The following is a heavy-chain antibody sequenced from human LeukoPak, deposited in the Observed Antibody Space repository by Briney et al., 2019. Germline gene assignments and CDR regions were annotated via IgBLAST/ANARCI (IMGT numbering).Heavy chain of an antibody. Sequence: GGSLRLSCAASGFTFSGYAMRCVRQAPGKGLEWVSGISGSGDSTYYADSVKGRFTISRDNSKNTLYLQMNSLRAEDTAVYYCARRSGIAVAGAFDYWGQGTLVTVSS. V-gene: IGHV3-23*01. D-gene: IGHD6-19*01. CDR1: GFTFSGYA. J-gene: IGHJ4*02. CDR3: ARRSGIAVAGAFDY. CDR2: ISGSGDST.